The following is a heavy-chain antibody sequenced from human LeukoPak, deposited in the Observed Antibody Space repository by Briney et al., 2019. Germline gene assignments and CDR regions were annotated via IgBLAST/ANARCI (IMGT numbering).Heavy chain of an antibody. Sequence: ASVKVSCKASGYTFTSDGISWVRQAPGQGLEWMGWISTYNGNTNYAQKLQGRVTMTTDTSTSTAYMELRSLRSDDTAVYYCARYIAVAGTAVYWGQGTLVTVSS. J-gene: IGHJ4*02. D-gene: IGHD6-19*01. CDR2: ISTYNGNT. CDR3: ARYIAVAGTAVY. V-gene: IGHV1-18*01. CDR1: GYTFTSDG.